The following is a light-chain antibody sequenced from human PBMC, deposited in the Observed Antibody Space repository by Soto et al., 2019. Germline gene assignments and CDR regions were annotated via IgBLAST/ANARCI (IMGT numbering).Light chain of an antibody. CDR3: QQYGSLSWT. J-gene: IGKJ1*01. CDR2: DAS. CDR1: QSVSSY. Sequence: ESVLTQSRGTLSLCPGERATLSCLASQSVSSYLDWFQQKPGQAPRLLIYDASNRATDIPTRFSGSGSGTDFTLTISRLEPEDFAVYYCQQYGSLSWTFGQGTKVHIK. V-gene: IGKV3-20*01.